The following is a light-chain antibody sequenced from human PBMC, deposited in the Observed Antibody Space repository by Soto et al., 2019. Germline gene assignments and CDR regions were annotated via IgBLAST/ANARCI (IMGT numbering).Light chain of an antibody. CDR3: QQYYSTLT. CDR1: QSVLYSSDNKNY. Sequence: DIVMTQSXDSLAVSLGERATINCKSSQSVLYSSDNKNYLAWYQQKPGQPPKLLIYWASTRDSGVPARFSGSGSGADFTLTISSLQAEDVAVYYCQQYYSTLTFGGGTKVEIK. CDR2: WAS. J-gene: IGKJ4*01. V-gene: IGKV4-1*01.